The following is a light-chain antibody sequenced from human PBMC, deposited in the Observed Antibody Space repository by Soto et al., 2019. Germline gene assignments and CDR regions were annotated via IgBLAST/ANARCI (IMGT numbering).Light chain of an antibody. CDR1: QDIKSD. CDR2: AAS. J-gene: IGKJ2*01. V-gene: IGKV1-6*01. Sequence: AIQMTQSPSSLSASVGDRVTITCRASQDIKSDLGWYQQKPGKAPNLLIYAASILQSGVPSRFSGSGSGADFTLAISSLQPEDFATYFCLQDYNYPPTFGQGTKLEIK. CDR3: LQDYNYPPT.